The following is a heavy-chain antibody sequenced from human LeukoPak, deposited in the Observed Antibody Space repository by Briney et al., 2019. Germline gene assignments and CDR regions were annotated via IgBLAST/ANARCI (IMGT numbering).Heavy chain of an antibody. J-gene: IGHJ6*03. Sequence: SETLSLTCTVSGGSISSSSYYWGWIRQPPGKGLEWIGSIYYSGSTYYNPSLKSRVTISVDTSKNQFSLKLSSVTAADAAVSYCARHKGSGSYSYYYYMDVWGKGTTVTVSS. CDR3: ARHKGSGSYSYYYYMDV. V-gene: IGHV4-39*01. CDR1: GGSISSSSYY. CDR2: IYYSGST. D-gene: IGHD3-10*01.